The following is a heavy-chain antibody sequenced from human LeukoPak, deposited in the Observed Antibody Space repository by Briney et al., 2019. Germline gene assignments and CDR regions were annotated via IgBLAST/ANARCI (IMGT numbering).Heavy chain of an antibody. V-gene: IGHV1-8*01. Sequence: GASVKVSCKASGYTFTSYDINWVRQATGQGLEWMGWMSPNSGNTGYAQKFQGRVTMTRNTSISTAYMELSSLRSEDTAVYYCARGAHDYGDYVPDYWGQGTLVTVSS. J-gene: IGHJ4*02. D-gene: IGHD4-17*01. CDR2: MSPNSGNT. CDR1: GYTFTSYD. CDR3: ARGAHDYGDYVPDY.